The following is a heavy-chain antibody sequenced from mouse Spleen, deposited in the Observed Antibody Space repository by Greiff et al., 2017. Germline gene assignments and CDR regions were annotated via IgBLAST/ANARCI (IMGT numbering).Heavy chain of an antibody. CDR1: GFTFSDYG. D-gene: IGHD3-3*01. CDR3: ARQGPDPFLDY. J-gene: IGHJ2*01. CDR2: ISSGSSNI. V-gene: IGHV5-17*01. Sequence: EVMLVESGGGLVKPGGSLKLSCAASGFTFSDYGMHWVRQAPEKGLEWVAYISSGSSNIYYADTVKGRFTISRDNAKNTLFLQMTSLRSEDTAMYYCARQGPDPFLDYWGQGTTLTVSS.